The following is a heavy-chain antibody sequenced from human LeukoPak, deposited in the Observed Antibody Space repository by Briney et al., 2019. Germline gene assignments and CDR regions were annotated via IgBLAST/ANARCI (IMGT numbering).Heavy chain of an antibody. CDR3: ARDERLLSFLK. CDR1: GFTFSSYG. V-gene: IGHV3-23*01. D-gene: IGHD3-3*01. Sequence: QAGGSLRLSCAASGFTFSSYGMSWVRQAPGKGLEWVSGITGSGGSTYYADSVKGRFTISRDNSKNTLYLQMNSLRAEDTAIYYCARDERLLSFLKWGQGTLVTVSS. CDR2: ITGSGGST. J-gene: IGHJ4*02.